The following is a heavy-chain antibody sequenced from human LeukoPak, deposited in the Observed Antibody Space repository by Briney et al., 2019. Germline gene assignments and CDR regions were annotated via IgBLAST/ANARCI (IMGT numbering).Heavy chain of an antibody. J-gene: IGHJ4*02. CDR1: GFTFSSYG. CDR2: IRYDGSNK. CDR3: AKGESYYYDSSGYYYLFDY. D-gene: IGHD3-22*01. V-gene: IGHV3-30*02. Sequence: GGSLRLSCAASGFTFSSYGMSWVRQAPGKGLEWVAFIRYDGSNKYYADSVKGRFTISRDNSKNTLYLQMNSLRAEDTAVYYCAKGESYYYDSSGYYYLFDYWGQGTLVTVSS.